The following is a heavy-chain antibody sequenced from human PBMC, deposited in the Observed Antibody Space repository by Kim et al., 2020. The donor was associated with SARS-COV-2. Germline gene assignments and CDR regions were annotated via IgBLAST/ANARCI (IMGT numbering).Heavy chain of an antibody. Sequence: ASVKVSCKASGYTFTNYDINWVRQATGQGPEWMGWMNPSSGNTGYAQKFQGRVTLTRDTSINTAYMELSNLRSEDRAVYYCARGDRYCSGSSCYNDWGQGTLVTVSS. V-gene: IGHV1-8*01. CDR3: ARGDRYCSGSSCYND. J-gene: IGHJ4*02. CDR2: MNPSSGNT. CDR1: GYTFTNYD. D-gene: IGHD2-2*02.